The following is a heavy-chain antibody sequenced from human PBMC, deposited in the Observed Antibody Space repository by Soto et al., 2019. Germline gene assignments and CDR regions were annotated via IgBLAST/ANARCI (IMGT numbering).Heavy chain of an antibody. CDR3: ARGEVSSASGQSWFDS. CDR1: GFTLSSYD. D-gene: IGHD6-6*01. CDR2: VDVAGDT. V-gene: IGHV3-13*01. J-gene: IGHJ5*01. Sequence: PGGSLRLSCAASGFTLSSYDMHWVRQATGKGLEWVSVVDVAGDTKYSDSVKGRFTISRENARNSLYLQMHTLTVGDTAVYYCARGEVSSASGQSWFDSWGQG.